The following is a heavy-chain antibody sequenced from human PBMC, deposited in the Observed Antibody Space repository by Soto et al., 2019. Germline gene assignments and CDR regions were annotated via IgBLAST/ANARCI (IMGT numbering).Heavy chain of an antibody. D-gene: IGHD2-15*01. Sequence: QITLKESGPPLVKPTQTLTLTCTFSGFSLSTSGVGVGWIRQPPGKALEWLALIYWDDDKRYSPSLKSRLTITXXTXKXXVVLTMTTMDPVDTATYYCAHSLVVVVAAPDAFDIWGQGPMVTVSS. J-gene: IGHJ3*02. CDR1: GFSLSTSGVG. V-gene: IGHV2-5*02. CDR2: IYWDDDK. CDR3: AHSLVVVVAAPDAFDI.